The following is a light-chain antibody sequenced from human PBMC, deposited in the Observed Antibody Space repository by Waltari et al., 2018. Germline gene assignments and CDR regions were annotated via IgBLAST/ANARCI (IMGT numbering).Light chain of an antibody. CDR1: QSLLHSNGYNY. CDR3: MQALQTPWT. V-gene: IGKV2-28*01. J-gene: IGKJ1*01. CDR2: LGS. Sequence: DIVMTQSPLSLPVTPGETASIPCRSRQSLLHSNGYNYLDWYLQKPGQSPQLLIYLGSNRASGVPDRFSGSGSGTDFTLKISRVEAEDVGVYYCMQALQTPWTFGQGTKVEIK.